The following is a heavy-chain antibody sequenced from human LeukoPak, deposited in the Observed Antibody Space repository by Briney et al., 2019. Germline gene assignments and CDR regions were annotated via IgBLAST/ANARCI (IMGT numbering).Heavy chain of an antibody. D-gene: IGHD3-22*01. CDR1: GFTFSSYS. CDR3: VRQYYHDSSGYPFDY. J-gene: IGHJ4*02. CDR2: ISSSSSYI. V-gene: IGHV3-21*01. Sequence: GGSLRLSCAASGFTFSSYSMNWVRQAPGKGLEWVSSISSSSSYIYYADSVKGRFTISRDNAKNSLYLQMNSLRAEDTAVYYCVRQYYHDSSGYPFDYWGQGTLVTVSS.